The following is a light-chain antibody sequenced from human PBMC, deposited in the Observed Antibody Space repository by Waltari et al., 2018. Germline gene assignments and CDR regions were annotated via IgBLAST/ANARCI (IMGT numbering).Light chain of an antibody. CDR1: QSVSSY. J-gene: IGKJ4*01. V-gene: IGKV3-11*01. CDR3: QQRSSWPLT. CDR2: DVS. Sequence: EIVLTQSPGTLSLSPGERATLSCTASQSVSSYLGWYQQRPGQAPSLLIFDVSKRATGTPARFRGTWSGTDFTLTSTSLEPEYFAVYYCQQRSSWPLTFGGGTKVEIK.